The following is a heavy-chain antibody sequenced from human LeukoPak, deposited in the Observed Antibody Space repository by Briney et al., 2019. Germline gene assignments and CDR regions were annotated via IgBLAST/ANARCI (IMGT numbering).Heavy chain of an antibody. Sequence: SETLSLTCTVSGGSISSYSWSWIRQPPGKGLEWIGYIYYSGSTNYNPSLKSRVTISVDTSKNQFSLKLSSVTAADTAVYYCARVGNCSGGSCYSVFYYYYMDVWGKGTTVTVSS. J-gene: IGHJ6*03. CDR1: GGSISSYS. CDR3: ARVGNCSGGSCYSVFYYYYMDV. V-gene: IGHV4-59*01. CDR2: IYYSGST. D-gene: IGHD2-15*01.